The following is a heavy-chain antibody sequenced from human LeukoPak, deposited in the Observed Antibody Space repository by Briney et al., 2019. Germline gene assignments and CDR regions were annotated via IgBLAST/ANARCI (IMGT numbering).Heavy chain of an antibody. V-gene: IGHV4-59*03. CDR1: GGSIRSYY. D-gene: IGHD5-18*01. Sequence: SETLSLTCSVSGGSIRSYYWSWIRQPPGKGLEWVGYISYTGSTNYNPSLKSRVTMSVDTSKNQFSLKLSSVTAADTAVYYCATIRDTAHRYWYFDLWGRGTLVIVSS. J-gene: IGHJ2*01. CDR3: ATIRDTAHRYWYFDL. CDR2: ISYTGST.